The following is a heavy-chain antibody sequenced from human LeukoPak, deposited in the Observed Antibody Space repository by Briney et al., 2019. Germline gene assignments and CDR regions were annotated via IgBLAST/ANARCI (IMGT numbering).Heavy chain of an antibody. CDR3: ARRITIFGAVINTLDY. J-gene: IGHJ4*02. D-gene: IGHD3-3*01. CDR1: GYTFTSYG. Sequence: GASVKVSCKASGYTFTSYGISWVRQAPGQGLEWMGWISAYNGNTNYAQKLQGRVTMTTDTSTSTAYMELRSLRSDDTAVYYCARRITIFGAVINTLDYWGQGTLVTVSS. CDR2: ISAYNGNT. V-gene: IGHV1-18*01.